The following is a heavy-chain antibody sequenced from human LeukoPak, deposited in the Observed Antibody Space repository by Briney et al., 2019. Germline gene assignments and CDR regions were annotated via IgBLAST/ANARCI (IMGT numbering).Heavy chain of an antibody. Sequence: GGSLRLSCVASGFTFSSFWMSWVRQAPGKGLEWVANIKQDGSEKHYTDSVKGRFTISRDNAKNSLYLQMNSLRAEDTAVYYCARDRFWGGIGDYWGQGTLVTVSS. V-gene: IGHV3-7*01. CDR2: IKQDGSEK. CDR1: GFTFSSFW. D-gene: IGHD3-10*01. J-gene: IGHJ4*02. CDR3: ARDRFWGGIGDY.